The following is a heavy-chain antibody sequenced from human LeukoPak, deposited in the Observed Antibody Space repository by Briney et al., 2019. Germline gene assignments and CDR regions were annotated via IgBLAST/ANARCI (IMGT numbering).Heavy chain of an antibody. CDR3: SKGNYYYDSSGYAERYFDY. D-gene: IGHD3-22*01. CDR2: ISWNSGSI. CDR1: GFTFDDYA. Sequence: GGSLRLSCAASGFTFDDYAMHWVRQAPGKGLEWVSGISWNSGSIGYADSVKGRFTISRDNAKNSLNLQMNSLRAEDTALYYCSKGNYYYDSSGYAERYFDYWGQGTLVTVSS. V-gene: IGHV3-9*01. J-gene: IGHJ4*02.